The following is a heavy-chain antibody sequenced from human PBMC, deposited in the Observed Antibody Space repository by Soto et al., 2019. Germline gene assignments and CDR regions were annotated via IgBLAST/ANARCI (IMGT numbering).Heavy chain of an antibody. CDR2: ISYDASKD. CDR3: AKDLYSIAVAGAPVDS. Sequence: QVQLVESGGGVVQPGRSLRLSCAASGFTFSSYGMHWVRRAPGKGLEWVALISYDASKDYYADSVKGRFTISRDNSQNTLFLQMNSLRAEDAAVYYCAKDLYSIAVAGAPVDSWGPGTLVSGSS. V-gene: IGHV3-30*18. D-gene: IGHD6-19*01. CDR1: GFTFSSYG. J-gene: IGHJ4*02.